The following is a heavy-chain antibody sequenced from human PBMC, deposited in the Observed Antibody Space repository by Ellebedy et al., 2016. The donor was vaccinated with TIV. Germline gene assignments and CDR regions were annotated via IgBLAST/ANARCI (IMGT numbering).Heavy chain of an antibody. CDR2: ISVPNRIT. CDR3: ARSGPNPRTYYYYGLDV. D-gene: IGHD4/OR15-4a*01. CDR1: GYTFNNYG. V-gene: IGHV1-18*01. Sequence: AASVKVSCKASGYTFNNYGINWVRQAPGQGLEWVGWISVPNRITDYGRKLQGRVTMTTDPSTNTAYMELRSLRSDGTAVYYCARSGPNPRTYYYYGLDVWGQGTMVTVPS. J-gene: IGHJ6*02.